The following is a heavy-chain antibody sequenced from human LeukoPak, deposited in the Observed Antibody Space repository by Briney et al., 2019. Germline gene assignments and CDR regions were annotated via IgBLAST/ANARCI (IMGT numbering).Heavy chain of an antibody. J-gene: IGHJ5*02. Sequence: SETLSLTCTVSGGSVSGGSYYWSWSRQPPGKGLEWIGYIYYSGSTNYNPSLKSRVTISVDTSKNQFSLKLSSVTAADTAVYYCARAGGYRRGWFDPWGQATLVTVSS. CDR2: IYYSGST. D-gene: IGHD6-25*01. CDR3: ARAGGYRRGWFDP. V-gene: IGHV4-61*01. CDR1: GGSVSGGSYY.